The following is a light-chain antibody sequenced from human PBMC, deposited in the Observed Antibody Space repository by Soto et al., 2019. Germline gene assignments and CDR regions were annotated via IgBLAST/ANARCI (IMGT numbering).Light chain of an antibody. CDR3: QQRSNWPPFT. J-gene: IGKJ4*01. Sequence: EIVLTHSPATLSLSPGERATLSCRASQSVSSYLAWYQQKPGQAPRLLIYDASNRATGIPARFSGSGSGTDFTLTISSLEPEDFAVYYCQQRSNWPPFTFGGGTKVDIK. V-gene: IGKV3-11*01. CDR2: DAS. CDR1: QSVSSY.